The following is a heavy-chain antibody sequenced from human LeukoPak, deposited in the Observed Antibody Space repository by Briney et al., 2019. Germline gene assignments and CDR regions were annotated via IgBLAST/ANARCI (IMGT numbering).Heavy chain of an antibody. J-gene: IGHJ6*02. D-gene: IGHD3-3*01. V-gene: IGHV6-1*01. CDR1: GDSVSSNSAA. CDR2: TYYRSKWYN. Sequence: SQTLSLTCAISGDSVSSNSAAWNWIRQSPSRGLEWLGRTYYRSKWYNDYAVSVKSRITINPDTSKNQFSLQLNSVTPEDTAVYYCARDTGFGVVINPTYGMDVWGQGTTVTVSS. CDR3: ARDTGFGVVINPTYGMDV.